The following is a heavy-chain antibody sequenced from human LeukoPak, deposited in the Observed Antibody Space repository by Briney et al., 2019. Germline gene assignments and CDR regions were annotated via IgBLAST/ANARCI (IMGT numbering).Heavy chain of an antibody. CDR3: ARGQYSSSWYNGYYYGMDV. D-gene: IGHD6-13*01. Sequence: SETLSLTCTVSGGSISSYYWSWIRQPPGKGLEWIGYIYYSGNTNYNPSLKSRVTISVDTSKNQFSLKLSSVTAADTAVYYCARGQYSSSWYNGYYYGMDVWGQGTTVTVSS. J-gene: IGHJ6*02. V-gene: IGHV4-59*01. CDR1: GGSISSYY. CDR2: IYYSGNT.